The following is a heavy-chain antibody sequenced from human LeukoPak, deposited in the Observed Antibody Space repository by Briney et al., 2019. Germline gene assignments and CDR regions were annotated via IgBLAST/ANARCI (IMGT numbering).Heavy chain of an antibody. V-gene: IGHV3-74*01. Sequence: GGSLRLSCAASGFTFSSYWMHWVRQAPGKGLVWVSRINTDGSSTSYADSVKGRFTISRDNAKNTLYLQMNSLRGEDTAVYYCARVSSSSWWALDYWGQGTLVTVSS. D-gene: IGHD6-13*01. CDR3: ARVSSSSWWALDY. CDR1: GFTFSSYW. J-gene: IGHJ4*02. CDR2: INTDGSST.